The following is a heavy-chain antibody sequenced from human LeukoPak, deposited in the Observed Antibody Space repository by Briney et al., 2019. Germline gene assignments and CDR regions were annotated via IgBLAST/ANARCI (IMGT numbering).Heavy chain of an antibody. J-gene: IGHJ6*02. D-gene: IGHD3-16*01. Sequence: GGSLRLSCAAAGFSFSSHWMHWVRQAPGKGLVWVSRINSDGSSISYADSVKGRFTISRDNAKNSLFLQMNSLTAEDTAVYYCARAGSLGYGMDVWGQGTTVTVSS. CDR3: ARAGSLGYGMDV. V-gene: IGHV3-74*01. CDR2: INSDGSSI. CDR1: GFSFSSHW.